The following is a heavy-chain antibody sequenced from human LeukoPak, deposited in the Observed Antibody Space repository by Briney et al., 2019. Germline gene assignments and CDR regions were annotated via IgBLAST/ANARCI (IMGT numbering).Heavy chain of an antibody. CDR2: INPSGGST. V-gene: IGHV1-46*01. CDR3: ARDLFDYDFWSGYVSGYYYMDV. J-gene: IGHJ6*03. D-gene: IGHD3-3*01. Sequence: VASVKVSCKASGYTFTSYYMHWVRQAPGQGLEWMGIINPSGGSTSYAQKFQGRVTMTRDMSTSTVYMELSSLRSEDTAVYYCARDLFDYDFWSGYVSGYYYMDVWGKGTTVTVSS. CDR1: GYTFTSYY.